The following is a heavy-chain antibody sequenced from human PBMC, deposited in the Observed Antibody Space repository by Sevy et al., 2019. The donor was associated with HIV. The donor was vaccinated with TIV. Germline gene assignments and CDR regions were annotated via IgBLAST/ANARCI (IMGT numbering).Heavy chain of an antibody. V-gene: IGHV1-24*01. J-gene: IGHJ6*02. CDR1: GYTLTELS. CDR2: FDPEDGET. CDR3: ATVVRGVITSHYYYGMDV. Sequence: ASVKVSCKVSGYTLTELSMHWVRQAPGKGLEWMGGFDPEDGETIYAQKFQGRVTMTEDTSTDTAYMELSSLRSEDTAVYYCATVVRGVITSHYYYGMDVWGQGTTVTVSS. D-gene: IGHD3-10*01.